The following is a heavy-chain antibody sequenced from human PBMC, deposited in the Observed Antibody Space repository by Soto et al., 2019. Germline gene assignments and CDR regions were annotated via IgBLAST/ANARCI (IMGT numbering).Heavy chain of an antibody. Sequence: QITLKESGPTLVKPTQTLTLTCTFSGFSLRTRGVAVGWFRQPPGKALEWLALNYWDEDKWYSPSLKSRLTIADDTSKNQVVLTMTNVDPVDTATYYCAHRPRGYAYYFDYWGQGILVTVSS. CDR3: AHRPRGYAYYFDY. V-gene: IGHV2-5*02. J-gene: IGHJ4*02. CDR1: GFSLRTRGVA. D-gene: IGHD5-12*01. CDR2: NYWDEDK.